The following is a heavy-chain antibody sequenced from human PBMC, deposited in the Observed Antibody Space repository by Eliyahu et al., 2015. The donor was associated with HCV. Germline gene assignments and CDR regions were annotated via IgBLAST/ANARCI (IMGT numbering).Heavy chain of an antibody. D-gene: IGHD5-12*01. J-gene: IGHJ4*02. Sequence: EVQLLESGGGLVQPGGSLXLSCAASGFTFXSYAMSWVRQAPGKGLEWVSAISGSGGSTFYADSVKGRFTISRDNSKNTLYLQMNSLRAEDTALYYCAKDRVYSGYDSTHFDYWGQGTLVTVSS. V-gene: IGHV3-23*01. CDR3: AKDRVYSGYDSTHFDY. CDR2: ISGSGGST. CDR1: GFTFXSYA.